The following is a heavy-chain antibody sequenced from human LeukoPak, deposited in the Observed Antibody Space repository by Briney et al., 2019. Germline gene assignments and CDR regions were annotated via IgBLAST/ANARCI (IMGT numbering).Heavy chain of an antibody. CDR2: INHSGST. J-gene: IGHJ4*02. Sequence: SETLSLTCAVYGGSFCGYYWSWIRQPPGKGLEWIGEINHSGSTNYNPSLKSRVTISVDTSKNQFSLKLSSVTAADTAVYYCARVSREASCYGGAFDYWGRGTLVTVSS. D-gene: IGHD2-2*01. CDR1: GGSFCGYY. V-gene: IGHV4-34*01. CDR3: ARVSREASCYGGAFDY.